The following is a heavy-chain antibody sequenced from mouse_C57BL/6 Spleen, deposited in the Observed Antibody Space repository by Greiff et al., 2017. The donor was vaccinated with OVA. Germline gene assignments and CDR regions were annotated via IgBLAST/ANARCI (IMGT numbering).Heavy chain of an antibody. D-gene: IGHD1-1*01. CDR1: GYTFTSYW. CDR3: AINYGSRAPPCY. J-gene: IGHJ2*01. Sequence: VQLQQPGAELVKPGASVKVSCKASGYTFTSYWMHWVKQRPGQGLEWIGRIHPSDSDTNYNQKFKSKATLTVDKSSSSAYMQLSSLTSEDSAVYYCAINYGSRAPPCYWGQGTTLTVSS. CDR2: IHPSDSDT. V-gene: IGHV1-74*01.